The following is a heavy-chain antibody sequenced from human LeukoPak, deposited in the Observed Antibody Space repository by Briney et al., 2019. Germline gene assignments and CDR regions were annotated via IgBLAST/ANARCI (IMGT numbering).Heavy chain of an antibody. Sequence: SETLSLTCTVSGGSISTYYWSWIRQPPGKGLEWIGYVHYSGSTNYNPSLMSRVTISVDTSENQFSLKLSSVTAADTAMYYCARSELLWFGKVNSGFDFWGQGTLVTVSS. D-gene: IGHD3-10*01. CDR3: ARSELLWFGKVNSGFDF. CDR1: GGSISTYY. CDR2: VHYSGST. V-gene: IGHV4-59*01. J-gene: IGHJ4*02.